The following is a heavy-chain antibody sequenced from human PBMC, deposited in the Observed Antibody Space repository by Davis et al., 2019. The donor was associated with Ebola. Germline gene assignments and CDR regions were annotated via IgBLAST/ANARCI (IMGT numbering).Heavy chain of an antibody. Sequence: GESLKISCAASGLTFSSSGMHWVRQAPGKGLEWVAIIWYDGSNKYYADSVKGRFAISRDNSRGTLYLQMNSLRVEDSAIYYCVKDSSNIWFDIWGQGTLVTVSS. J-gene: IGHJ3*02. CDR2: IWYDGSNK. D-gene: IGHD2/OR15-2a*01. CDR1: GLTFSSSG. CDR3: VKDSSNIWFDI. V-gene: IGHV3-33*06.